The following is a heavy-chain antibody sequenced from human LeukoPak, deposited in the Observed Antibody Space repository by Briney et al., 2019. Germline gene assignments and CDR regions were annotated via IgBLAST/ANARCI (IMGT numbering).Heavy chain of an antibody. CDR1: GFTFSNYG. J-gene: IGHJ4*02. CDR3: ARGMTGPDY. D-gene: IGHD3-9*01. Sequence: GGSLRLSCAAFGFTFSNYGMHWVRQAPGKGLEWVALMFYNGNNAYYADSVKGRFIISRDNSKNTLYLQMNSLRAEDTAVYFCARGMTGPDYWGQGTLVTVSS. V-gene: IGHV3-33*01. CDR2: MFYNGNNA.